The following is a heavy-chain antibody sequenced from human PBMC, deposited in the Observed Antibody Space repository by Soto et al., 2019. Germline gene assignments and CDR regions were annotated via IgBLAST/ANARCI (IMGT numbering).Heavy chain of an antibody. Sequence: SETLSLTCAVYGGSFSGYYWSWIRQPPGKGLEWIGEINHSGSTNYNPSLKSRVTISVDTSKNQFSLKLSSVTAADTAVYYCARGRYTIFGVVIRNNWFDPWGQGNLVTVSS. J-gene: IGHJ5*02. CDR1: GGSFSGYY. D-gene: IGHD3-3*01. V-gene: IGHV4-34*01. CDR2: INHSGST. CDR3: ARGRYTIFGVVIRNNWFDP.